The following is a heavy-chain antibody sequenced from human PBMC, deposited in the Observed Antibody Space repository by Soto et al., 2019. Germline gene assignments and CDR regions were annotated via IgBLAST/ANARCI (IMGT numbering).Heavy chain of an antibody. CDR1: GVNFRSYA. Sequence: PGGSLRLSCAASGVNFRSYAMRWIRQAPGKGLEWVSAISGSGGSTYYADSVKGRFTISRDNSKNTLYLQMNSLRAEDTAVYYCAKGPYYMDVWGKGTTVTVSS. V-gene: IGHV3-23*01. CDR3: AKGPYYMDV. CDR2: ISGSGGST. J-gene: IGHJ6*03.